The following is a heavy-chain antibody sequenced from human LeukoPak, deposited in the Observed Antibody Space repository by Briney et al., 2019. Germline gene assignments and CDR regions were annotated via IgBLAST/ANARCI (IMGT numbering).Heavy chain of an antibody. CDR3: AGTADSYGYFQYYYYGMDV. Sequence: GRSLRLSCAASGFTFDDYAMHWVRQAPGKGLEWVSGISWNSGSIGYADSVKGRFTISRDNAKNSLYLQMNSLRAEDTAVYYCAGTADSYGYFQYYYYGMDVWGQGTTVTVSS. V-gene: IGHV3-9*01. D-gene: IGHD5-18*01. J-gene: IGHJ6*02. CDR1: GFTFDDYA. CDR2: ISWNSGSI.